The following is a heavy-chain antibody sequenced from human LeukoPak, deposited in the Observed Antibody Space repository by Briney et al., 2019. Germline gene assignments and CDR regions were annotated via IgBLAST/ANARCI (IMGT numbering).Heavy chain of an antibody. CDR1: GFTFSSYA. Sequence: GGSLRLSCAASGFTFSSYAMSWVRQAPGKGLEWVSAISGSGGSTYYADSVKGRFTISRDNSKNTLYLQTNSLRAEDTAVYYCAKDHSGRVGATITYAFDIWGQGTMVTVSS. J-gene: IGHJ3*02. CDR2: ISGSGGST. CDR3: AKDHSGRVGATITYAFDI. D-gene: IGHD1-26*01. V-gene: IGHV3-23*01.